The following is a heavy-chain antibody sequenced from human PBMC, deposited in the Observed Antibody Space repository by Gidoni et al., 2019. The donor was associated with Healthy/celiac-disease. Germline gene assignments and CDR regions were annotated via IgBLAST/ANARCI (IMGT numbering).Heavy chain of an antibody. Sequence: EVQLLESGGGLVQPGGSLRLSCEASGFTFGSYAMSWVRQAPGKGLEWVSAISGSGGSTYYADSVKGRFTISRDNSKNTLYLQMNSLRAEDTAVYYCAKVVEDVVVVAADYFDYWGQGTLVTVSS. J-gene: IGHJ4*02. CDR1: GFTFGSYA. CDR2: ISGSGGST. D-gene: IGHD2-15*01. V-gene: IGHV3-23*01. CDR3: AKVVEDVVVVAADYFDY.